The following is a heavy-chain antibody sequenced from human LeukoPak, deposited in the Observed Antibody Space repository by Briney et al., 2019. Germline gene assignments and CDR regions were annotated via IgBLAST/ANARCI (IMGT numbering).Heavy chain of an antibody. D-gene: IGHD3-10*01. CDR1: GYTFTVYF. CDR3: ARSMVVRGVVGNYFDP. J-gene: IGHJ5*02. CDR2: INPKSGGT. Sequence: ASVKVSCKASGYTFTVYFIHWVRQAPGREREWMGWINPKSGGTNYQQKFQDRVTMTRDTSITTAYMEMSRLRSDDTAVYYCARSMVVRGVVGNYFDPWGQGTLVTVSS. V-gene: IGHV1-2*02.